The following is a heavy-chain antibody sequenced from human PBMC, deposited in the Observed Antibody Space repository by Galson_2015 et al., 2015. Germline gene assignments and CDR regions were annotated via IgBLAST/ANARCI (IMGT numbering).Heavy chain of an antibody. CDR2: IYPGDSDT. Sequence: QSGAEVKKSGESLKISCKGSGYSFTSYWIGWVRQMPGKGLEWMGLIYPGDSDTRYSPSFQGQVTISADKSTSTAYLQWSSLKASDTAMYYCARGRYCSAGRCRNWFDPWGQGTLVTVSS. D-gene: IGHD2-15*01. J-gene: IGHJ5*02. CDR1: GYSFTSYW. CDR3: ARGRYCSAGRCRNWFDP. V-gene: IGHV5-51*01.